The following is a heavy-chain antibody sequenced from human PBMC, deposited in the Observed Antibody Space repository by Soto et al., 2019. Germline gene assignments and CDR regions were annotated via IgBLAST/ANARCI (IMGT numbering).Heavy chain of an antibody. CDR3: ARAGGYCSGARCQIADWFDP. V-gene: IGHV4-59*01. CDR2: IYYSGST. Sequence: NPSETLSLTCTVSGGSISSYYWSWIRQPPGKGLEWIGYIYYSGSTNYNPSLKSRVTISVDTSKNQFSLKLSYVTAADTAVYYCARAGGYCSGARCQIADWFDPWGQGTLVTVYS. J-gene: IGHJ5*02. D-gene: IGHD2-15*01. CDR1: GGSISSYY.